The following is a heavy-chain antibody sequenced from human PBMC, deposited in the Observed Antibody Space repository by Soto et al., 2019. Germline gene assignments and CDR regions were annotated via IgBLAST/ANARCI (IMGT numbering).Heavy chain of an antibody. V-gene: IGHV4-31*03. D-gene: IGHD3-10*01. CDR2: TLRTGVT. J-gene: IGHJ5*01. CDR1: GGSLRHFGHF. CDR3: ETALGGPTLNRFDS. Sequence: SETLSLTCTVSGGSLRHFGHFWTWIRQRPGSGLEWIGYTLRTGVTYYSPSLQSRISIDVDTSQNQFSLTLNSVTAADTAVYYCETALGGPTLNRFDSWGHGTLVTVS.